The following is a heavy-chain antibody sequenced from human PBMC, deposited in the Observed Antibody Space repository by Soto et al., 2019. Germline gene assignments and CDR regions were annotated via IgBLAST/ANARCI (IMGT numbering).Heavy chain of an antibody. D-gene: IGHD3-3*01. CDR1: GFTFSSYA. CDR2: ISGSGGST. J-gene: IGHJ6*02. CDR3: AKVPYDSETTGAGMDV. V-gene: IGHV3-23*01. Sequence: EVQLLESGGGLVQPGGSLRLSCAASGFTFSSYAMSWVRQAPGKGLEWVSAISGSGGSTYYADSVKGRFTISRDNAKNSLYLQMNSLRAEDTALYYCAKVPYDSETTGAGMDVWGQGTTVTVSS.